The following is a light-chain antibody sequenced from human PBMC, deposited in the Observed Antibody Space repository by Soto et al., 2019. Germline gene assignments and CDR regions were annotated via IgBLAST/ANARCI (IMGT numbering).Light chain of an antibody. CDR1: SSDVGGYNY. CDR2: EVS. Sequence: QSVLTQPASVSGSPGQSITISCTGTSSDVGGYNYVSWYQQHPGKAPKLMICEVSNRPSGVSNRFSGSKSGNTASLTISGLQAEDEADYYCSSYTSSSTPGVFGTGTKVTVL. V-gene: IGLV2-14*01. CDR3: SSYTSSSTPGV. J-gene: IGLJ1*01.